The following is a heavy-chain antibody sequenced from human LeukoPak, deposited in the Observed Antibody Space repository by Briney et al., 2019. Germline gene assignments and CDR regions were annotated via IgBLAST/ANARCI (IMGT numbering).Heavy chain of an antibody. D-gene: IGHD6-19*01. CDR1: GFTFSSYS. Sequence: AGGSLRLSCAASGFTFSSYSMNWVRQAPGKGLEYVSSITGSGDKSAYASSVRGRFTISRDNSKNTLYLEMNSLRAEDTAVYYCAKPIQWLVGFDSWGQGALVTVSS. J-gene: IGHJ5*01. CDR2: ITGSGDKS. V-gene: IGHV3-23*01. CDR3: AKPIQWLVGFDS.